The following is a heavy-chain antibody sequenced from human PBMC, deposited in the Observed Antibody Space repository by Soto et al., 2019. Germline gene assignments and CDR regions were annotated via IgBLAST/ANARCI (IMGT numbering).Heavy chain of an antibody. CDR2: INPSGGRT. Sequence: QVQLVQSGAEVKEPGASVKVSCKASGYILSSYNMHWVRQAPGQGLEWMGIINPSGGRTSYAQKFQDSVTMTRDTSTSTVYMELSSLRSEDTAVYYCARTYCAADCPRRDFDYWGQGTLVTVSS. J-gene: IGHJ4*02. D-gene: IGHD2-21*02. V-gene: IGHV1-46*01. CDR3: ARTYCAADCPRRDFDY. CDR1: GYILSSYN.